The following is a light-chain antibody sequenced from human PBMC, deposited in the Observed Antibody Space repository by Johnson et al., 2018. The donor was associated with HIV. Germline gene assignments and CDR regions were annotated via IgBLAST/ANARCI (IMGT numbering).Light chain of an antibody. CDR2: DND. V-gene: IGLV1-51*02. Sequence: HSVLTQPPSVSAAPGRWVTVSCSGTTSNIGDHSVSWFQHLPGAAPKLLIYDNDRRPSEVPDRFSGSKSAASATLDITGLQRGDEGDYYCATWDASLSANVFGPGTKVTGL. CDR3: ATWDASLSANV. J-gene: IGLJ1*01. CDR1: TSNIGDHS.